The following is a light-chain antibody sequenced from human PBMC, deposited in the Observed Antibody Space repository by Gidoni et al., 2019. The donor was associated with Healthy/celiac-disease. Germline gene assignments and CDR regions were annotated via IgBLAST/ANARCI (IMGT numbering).Light chain of an antibody. CDR3: QQRSNWPLLT. CDR1: QSVSSY. J-gene: IGKJ4*01. CDR2: DAS. Sequence: EIVLTQSPATLSLSPGERATLSCRASQSVSSYLAWYQQKPGQAPRLLIYDASNRATGIPARFSGGGSGTDFTLTISSLEPEDFAVYYCQQRSNWPLLTFGGXTKVEIK. V-gene: IGKV3-11*01.